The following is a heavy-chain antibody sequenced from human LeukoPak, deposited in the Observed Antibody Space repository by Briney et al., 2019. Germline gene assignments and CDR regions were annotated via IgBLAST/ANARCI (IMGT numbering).Heavy chain of an antibody. CDR3: AKWKYSNSGIDDY. J-gene: IGHJ4*02. Sequence: GGSLRLSCAASGFIFTSNRMNWVRQVPGKGLEWVSVISGSGDNTYYADSVKGRFTISRDNSKNMLYLQMNSLRAEDTAVYYCAKWKYSNSGIDDYWGQGTLVTVSS. V-gene: IGHV3-23*01. D-gene: IGHD6-6*01. CDR2: ISGSGDNT. CDR1: GFIFTSNR.